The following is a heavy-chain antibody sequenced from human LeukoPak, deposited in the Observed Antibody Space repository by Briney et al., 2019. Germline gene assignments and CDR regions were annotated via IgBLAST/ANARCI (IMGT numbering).Heavy chain of an antibody. Sequence: GSLRLSCAASGFTFSSYGMHWVRQAPGKGLEWVAVISYDGSNKYYADSVKGRFTISRDNSKNTLYLQMNSLRAEDTAVYYCAEEGTVTKGGMDVWGKGTTVTVSS. CDR3: AEEGTVTKGGMDV. V-gene: IGHV3-30*18. J-gene: IGHJ6*04. CDR2: ISYDGSNK. D-gene: IGHD4-17*01. CDR1: GFTFSSYG.